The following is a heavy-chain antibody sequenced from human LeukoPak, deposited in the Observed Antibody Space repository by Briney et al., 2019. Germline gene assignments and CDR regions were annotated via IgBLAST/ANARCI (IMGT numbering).Heavy chain of an antibody. J-gene: IGHJ4*02. CDR1: GFTFNNYE. CDR3: AKDSFKYDSGSYFPLDY. Sequence: GRTLRLSSPASGFTFNNYEMNWDRQAPAKRMQWFSNTSGGVNTMYYVDSVKGRFTISRDNFKNTLYLQMNSLRAEDTAVYYCAKDSFKYDSGSYFPLDYWGQGTLVTVSS. CDR2: TSGGVNTM. D-gene: IGHD3-10*01. V-gene: IGHV3-48*03.